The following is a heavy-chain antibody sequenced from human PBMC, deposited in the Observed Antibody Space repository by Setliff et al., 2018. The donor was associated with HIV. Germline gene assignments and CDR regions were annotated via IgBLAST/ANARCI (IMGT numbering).Heavy chain of an antibody. CDR1: GGSISSGSYS. D-gene: IGHD3-10*01. V-gene: IGHV4-31*03. CDR2: IYYSGIS. Sequence: SETLSLTCTVSGGSISSGSYSWSWIRQHPGKGLEWIGYIYYSGISYYNPSLNSRVAISVDTSKNQLSLKLSSVTAADTAVYYCARTFGDLKHYNYYMDVWGKGTTVTVSS. CDR3: ARTFGDLKHYNYYMDV. J-gene: IGHJ6*03.